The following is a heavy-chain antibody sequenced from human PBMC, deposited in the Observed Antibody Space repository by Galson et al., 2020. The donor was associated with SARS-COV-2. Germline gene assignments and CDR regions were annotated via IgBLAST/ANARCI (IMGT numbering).Heavy chain of an antibody. V-gene: IGHV3-53*01. CDR1: GFIVTSNY. J-gene: IGHJ5*02. Sequence: GGSLRLSCAASGFIVTSNYMSWVRQAPGKGLEWVSVIYSDGSTYYADSVKGRFTISRDYSKNTVFLQMYSLRAEDTAVYYCARELPEQQLDAWGQGTLVTVSS. CDR2: IYSDGST. CDR3: ARELPEQQLDA. D-gene: IGHD6-13*01.